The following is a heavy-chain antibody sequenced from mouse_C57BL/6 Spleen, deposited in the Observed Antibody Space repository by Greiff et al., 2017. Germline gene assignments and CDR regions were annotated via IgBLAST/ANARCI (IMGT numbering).Heavy chain of an antibody. CDR1: GYTFTSYW. Sequence: QVQLQQPGAELVMPGASVKLSCKASGYTFTSYWMHWVKQRPGQGLEWIGEIDPSDSYTNYNQKFKGKSTLTVDKSSSTAYMQLSSLTSEDSAVYYCARADYYGSSPAWFAYWGQGTLVTVSA. D-gene: IGHD1-1*01. J-gene: IGHJ3*01. CDR3: ARADYYGSSPAWFAY. V-gene: IGHV1-69*01. CDR2: IDPSDSYT.